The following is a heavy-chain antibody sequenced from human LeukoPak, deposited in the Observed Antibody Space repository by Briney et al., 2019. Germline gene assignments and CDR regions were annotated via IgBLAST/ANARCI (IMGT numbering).Heavy chain of an antibody. CDR3: AKGAYYDFWSGYSPFDY. CDR2: IGGSSGST. CDR1: GFTFSSFA. D-gene: IGHD3-3*01. V-gene: IGHV3-23*01. Sequence: GGSLRLSCAASGFTFSSFAMTWVRQAPGKGRALVSVIGGSSGSTYYAASVKGRFTISRDNSKNTVYLQMNSRRAEDTAVYYCAKGAYYDFWSGYSPFDYWGQGALVTVSS. J-gene: IGHJ4*02.